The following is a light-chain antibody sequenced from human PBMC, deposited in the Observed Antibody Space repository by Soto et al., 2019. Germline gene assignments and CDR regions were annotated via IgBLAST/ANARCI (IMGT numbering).Light chain of an antibody. Sequence: EIVMTQSPATLSVSPGERATRSCRASQSVSSRLAWYQQKPGQAPRLLIYGASTRATGIPARFSGSGSGTEFTLTISSLQSEDFAVYYCQSYNNWRSITFGQGTRLEIK. CDR3: QSYNNWRSIT. J-gene: IGKJ5*01. CDR2: GAS. CDR1: QSVSSR. V-gene: IGKV3D-15*01.